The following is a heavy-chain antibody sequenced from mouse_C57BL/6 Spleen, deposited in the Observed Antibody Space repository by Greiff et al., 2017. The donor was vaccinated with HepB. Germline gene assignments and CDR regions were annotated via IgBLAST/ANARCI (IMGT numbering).Heavy chain of an antibody. V-gene: IGHV1-82*01. D-gene: IGHD2-4*01. CDR1: GYAFSSSW. Sequence: QVQLQQSGPELVKPGASVKISCKASGYAFSSSWMNWVKQRPGKGLEWIGRIYPGDGDTNYNGKFKGKATLTADKSSSTAYMQLSSLTSEDSAVYFCASEHDYLFAYWGQGTLVTVSA. CDR2: IYPGDGDT. CDR3: ASEHDYLFAY. J-gene: IGHJ3*01.